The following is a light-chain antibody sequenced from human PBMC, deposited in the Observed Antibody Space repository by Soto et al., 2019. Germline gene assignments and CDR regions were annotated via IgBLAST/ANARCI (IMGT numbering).Light chain of an antibody. Sequence: DIQMTQSPSSLSASVGDRVTITCRASQSISSYLNWYQQKPGKAPKLLIYAASSLQSGVPSRFSGSGPGTDFTLTISSLQPEDFATYYCQQSYSTPRGFTFGPGTKVDIK. V-gene: IGKV1-39*01. CDR1: QSISSY. J-gene: IGKJ3*01. CDR3: QQSYSTPRGFT. CDR2: AAS.